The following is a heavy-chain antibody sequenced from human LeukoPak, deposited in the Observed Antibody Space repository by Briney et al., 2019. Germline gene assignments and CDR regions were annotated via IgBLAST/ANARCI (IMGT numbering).Heavy chain of an antibody. CDR2: ISAGGGST. Sequence: GGSLRLSCAASVFTFSTYAMSWVRQAPGEGLEWVSGISAGGGSTYYADSVKGRFTISRDNSENTLYLQMNSLRAEDTAVYYCAKGKVQQWGVPEYWGQGTLLTVSS. CDR1: VFTFSTYA. V-gene: IGHV3-23*01. J-gene: IGHJ4*02. D-gene: IGHD1-26*01. CDR3: AKGKVQQWGVPEY.